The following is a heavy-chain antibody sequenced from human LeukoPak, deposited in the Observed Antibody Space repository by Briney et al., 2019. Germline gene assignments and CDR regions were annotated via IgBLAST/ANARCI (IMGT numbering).Heavy chain of an antibody. CDR3: AREGYCSGGSCWRYFQH. V-gene: IGHV3-66*02. J-gene: IGHJ1*01. D-gene: IGHD2-15*01. CDR2: IYSGGST. CDR1: GFTVSSNY. Sequence: GGSLRLSCAASGFTVSSNYMSWVRQAPGKGLEWLSVIYSGGSTYYADSVKGRFTISRDNSKNTLYLQMNSLRAEDTAVYYCAREGYCSGGSCWRYFQHWGQGTLVTVSS.